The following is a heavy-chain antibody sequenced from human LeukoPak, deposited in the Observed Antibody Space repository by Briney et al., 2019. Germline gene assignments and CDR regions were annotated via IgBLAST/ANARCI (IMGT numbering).Heavy chain of an antibody. Sequence: QPGASLRLSCAASGFTFSSYAMSWVRQAPGKGLEWVSAISGSGGSTYYADSVKGRFTISRDNSENTLYLQMNSLRAEDTAVYYCAKDLSGGNRFDYWGQGTLVTVSS. CDR1: GFTFSSYA. CDR3: AKDLSGGNRFDY. CDR2: ISGSGGST. J-gene: IGHJ4*02. D-gene: IGHD4-23*01. V-gene: IGHV3-23*01.